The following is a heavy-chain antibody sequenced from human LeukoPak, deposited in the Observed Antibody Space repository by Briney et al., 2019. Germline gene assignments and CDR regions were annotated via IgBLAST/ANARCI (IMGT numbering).Heavy chain of an antibody. CDR3: AGGIPTKRVFFDY. CDR1: GGSFSGYY. V-gene: IGHV4-34*01. J-gene: IGHJ4*02. D-gene: IGHD2-2*02. CDR2: INHSGST. Sequence: SETLSLTCAVYGGSFSGYYWSWIRQPPGKGLEWSGEINHSGSTNYNPSLRSRVTISVDTSKNQFSLKVSSVTAAETAVYYCAGGIPTKRVFFDYWGQGTLATVSS.